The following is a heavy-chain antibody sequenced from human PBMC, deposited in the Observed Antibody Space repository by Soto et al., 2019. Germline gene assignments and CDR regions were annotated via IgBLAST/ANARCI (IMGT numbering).Heavy chain of an antibody. CDR3: ARGYYYDSSGYYFDH. V-gene: IGHV1-3*01. CDR1: GYSFTSYV. CDR2: IKPGTGET. D-gene: IGHD3-22*01. J-gene: IGHJ4*02. Sequence: ASVKVSCKTSGYSFTSYVIHWVRQAPRERLEWMGWIKPGTGETKYLQKLQGRVTISRDTSANIVYMELSSLRSEDTAVYYCARGYYYDSSGYYFDHWGKGTLVTVSS.